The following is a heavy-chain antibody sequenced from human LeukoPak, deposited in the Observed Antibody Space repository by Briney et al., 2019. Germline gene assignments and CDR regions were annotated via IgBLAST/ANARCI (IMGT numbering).Heavy chain of an antibody. CDR3: ARHFSGVTMVRGVNLNWFDP. CDR2: ISSSSSYI. V-gene: IGHV3-21*01. D-gene: IGHD3-10*01. Sequence: GGSLRLSCAASGFTFSSYSMNWVRQAPGKGLEWVSYISSSSSYIYYADSVKGRFTISRDNVKNSLYLQMNSLRAEDTAVYYCARHFSGVTMVRGVNLNWFDPWGQGTLVTVSS. CDR1: GFTFSSYS. J-gene: IGHJ5*02.